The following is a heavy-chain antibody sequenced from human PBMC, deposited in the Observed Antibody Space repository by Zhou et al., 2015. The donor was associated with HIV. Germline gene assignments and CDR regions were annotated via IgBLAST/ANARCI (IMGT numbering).Heavy chain of an antibody. J-gene: IGHJ6*03. CDR2: IIPIFGTA. D-gene: IGHD2-15*01. Sequence: QVQLVQSGAEVKKPGSSVKVSCKASGGTFSSYAISWVRQAPGQGLEWMGGIIPIFGTANYAQKFQGRVTITADESTSTAYMELSSLRSEDTAVYYCARGLFAFRSSGYYYYMDDWGVGTTVTVSS. CDR1: GGTFSSYA. CDR3: ARGLFAFRSSGYYYYMDD. V-gene: IGHV1-69*01.